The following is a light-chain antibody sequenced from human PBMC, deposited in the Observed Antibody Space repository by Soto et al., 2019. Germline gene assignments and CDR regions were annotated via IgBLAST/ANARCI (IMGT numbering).Light chain of an antibody. J-gene: IGKJ5*01. Sequence: DIQMTQSPSTLSASVGDRVTITCRASQRVSACLAWYQQRPGKAPKLLIYKASSLQSGVPSRFSGSGSGTEFTLTISSLQPDEFETYYFQQYNYYPTFGQWTRRDIK. CDR2: KAS. CDR1: QRVSAC. CDR3: QQYNYYPT. V-gene: IGKV1-5*03.